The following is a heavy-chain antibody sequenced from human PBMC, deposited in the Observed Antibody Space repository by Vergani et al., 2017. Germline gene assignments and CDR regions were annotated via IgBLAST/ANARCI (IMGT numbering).Heavy chain of an antibody. V-gene: IGHV3-23*01. CDR3: AKDQAVTHYFDY. J-gene: IGHJ4*02. Sequence: EVQLLESGGGLVQPGGSLRLSCAASRFTFSNYDMSWVRQAPGKGLELVSAITGGGGSTYYADSVKGRFTISRDNSKNTLYLQMNSLRAEDTAVYYCAKDQAVTHYFDYWGQGTLVNVSS. D-gene: IGHD6-19*01. CDR2: ITGGGGST. CDR1: RFTFSNYD.